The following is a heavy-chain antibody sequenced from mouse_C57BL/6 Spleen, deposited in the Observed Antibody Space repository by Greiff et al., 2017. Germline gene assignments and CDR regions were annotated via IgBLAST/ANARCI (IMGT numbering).Heavy chain of an antibody. CDR1: GFSLTSYG. Sequence: QVQLQQSGPGLVQPSQSLSITCTVSGFSLTSYGVHWVRQSPGKGLEWLGVIWRGGSTDYNAAFMSRLSITQDNSKSQVFFKMNSLQADDTAIYYCAKNCRNSELTGHWYFDVWGTGTTVTVSS. CDR3: AKNCRNSELTGHWYFDV. V-gene: IGHV2-5*01. CDR2: IWRGGST. J-gene: IGHJ1*03. D-gene: IGHD4-1*01.